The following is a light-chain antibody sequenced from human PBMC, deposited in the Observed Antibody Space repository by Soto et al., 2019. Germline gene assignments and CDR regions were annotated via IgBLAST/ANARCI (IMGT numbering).Light chain of an antibody. CDR3: QQYNSYPWT. CDR1: QSISGW. V-gene: IGKV1-5*03. Sequence: DIQMTQSPSTLSASVGDSVTITSRASQSISGWLAWYQHKPGKAPKLLIYKASSLESGVPSRFSGSGSGTEFTLTISSLQPNDFATYYCQQYNSYPWTFGQGTKVDIK. CDR2: KAS. J-gene: IGKJ1*01.